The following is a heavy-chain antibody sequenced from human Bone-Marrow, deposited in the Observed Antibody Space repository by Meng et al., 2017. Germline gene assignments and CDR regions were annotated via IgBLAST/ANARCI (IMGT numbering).Heavy chain of an antibody. D-gene: IGHD6-13*01. CDR1: GFTFSSYW. J-gene: IGHJ6*02. CDR2: INSDGSST. V-gene: IGHV3-74*01. CDR3: ARDSSSWYYYYYGMDV. Sequence: GESLKISCAASGFTFSSYWMHWVRQAPGKGLVWVSRINSDGSSTSYADSVKSRFTISRDNAKNTLYLQMNSLRAEDTAVYYCARDSSSWYYYYYGMDVWGQGTTVTVSS.